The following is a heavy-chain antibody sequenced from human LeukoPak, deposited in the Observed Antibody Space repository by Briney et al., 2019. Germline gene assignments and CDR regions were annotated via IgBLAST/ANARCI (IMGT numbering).Heavy chain of an antibody. Sequence: PGGSLRLSCAASGFTVNRNYMSWVRQAPGKGLEWVSLIYSGGSTYYADSVKGRFTISRDNSKNTLYLQMNSLRAEDTAVYYCARERDSGSYYVDYWGQGTLVTVSS. CDR1: GFTVNRNY. CDR3: ARERDSGSYYVDY. V-gene: IGHV3-53*01. D-gene: IGHD1-26*01. J-gene: IGHJ4*02. CDR2: IYSGGST.